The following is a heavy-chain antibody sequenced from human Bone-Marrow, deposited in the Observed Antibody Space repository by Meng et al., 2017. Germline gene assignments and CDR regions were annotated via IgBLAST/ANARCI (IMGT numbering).Heavy chain of an antibody. CDR3: ARDYDILTGYYIPFDY. J-gene: IGHJ4*02. D-gene: IGHD3-9*01. CDR2: ISAYNGNT. V-gene: IGHV1-18*01. CDR1: GYTFTRHG. Sequence: ASVNVSCKASGYTFTRHGISWVRQAPGQGLEWMGWISAYNGNTNYAQKLQGRVTMTTDTSTSTAYMELRSLRSDDTAVYYCARDYDILTGYYIPFDYWGQGTLVTVSS.